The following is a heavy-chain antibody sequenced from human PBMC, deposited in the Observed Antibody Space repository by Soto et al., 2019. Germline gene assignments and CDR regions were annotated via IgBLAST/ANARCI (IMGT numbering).Heavy chain of an antibody. CDR2: IIPIFGTA. CDR3: ARDATALERDAFDI. J-gene: IGHJ3*02. V-gene: IGHV1-69*12. D-gene: IGHD1-1*01. CDR1: GGTFSSYA. Sequence: QVQLVQSGAEVKKPGSSVKVSCKASGGTFSSYAISWVRQAPGQGLGWMGGIIPIFGTANYAQKFQGRFTISADESTGTAYVWLSRLRSEDTAVYYWARDATALERDAFDIWGQGTMVTVSS.